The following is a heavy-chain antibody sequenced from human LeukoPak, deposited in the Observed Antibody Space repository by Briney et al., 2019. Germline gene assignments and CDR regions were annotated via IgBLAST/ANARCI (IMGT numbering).Heavy chain of an antibody. Sequence: GGSLRLSCSTSGFTFGDHAMSWVRQAPGKGLEWVGFIRSRAYRGTTEYAASVRDRFTISRDDSKSIAYLQMNSLKSDDTAVYFCGRGPIELWLHNGIDVWGQGTTVTVSS. D-gene: IGHD5-18*01. CDR1: GFTFGDHA. V-gene: IGHV3-49*04. CDR2: IRSRAYRGTT. CDR3: GRGPIELWLHNGIDV. J-gene: IGHJ6*02.